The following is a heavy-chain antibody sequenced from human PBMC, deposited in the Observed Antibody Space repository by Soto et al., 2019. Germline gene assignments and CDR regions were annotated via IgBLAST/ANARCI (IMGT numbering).Heavy chain of an antibody. D-gene: IGHD5-18*01. J-gene: IGHJ6*02. Sequence: SEALSLTCTVSGGSMSGDYWSWFRLPPGKPMEWIGYVHDSWGAAYNPSLRSRVAISLDTSKSQFSLSLTSVSATDTAMYHCVRQGYGPLHGLVDVWGQGTTVT. CDR3: VRQGYGPLHGLVDV. CDR2: VHDSWGA. V-gene: IGHV4-59*08. CDR1: GGSMSGDY.